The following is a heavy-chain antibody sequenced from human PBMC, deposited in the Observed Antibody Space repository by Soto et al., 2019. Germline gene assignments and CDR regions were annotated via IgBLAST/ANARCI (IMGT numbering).Heavy chain of an antibody. CDR3: ARGAPAFNYDRSSYYGY. CDR1: GYTFTSYY. V-gene: IGHV1-46*01. J-gene: IGHJ4*02. CDR2: INPSGGNT. D-gene: IGHD3-22*01. Sequence: ASVKVSCKASGYTFTSYYMHWVRQAPGQGLEWMGIINPSGGNTGYAQKFQGRVTMTRDTSTSTVYMELRSLRSEDTAVYYCARGAPAFNYDRSSYYGYWGQGTMVTVYS.